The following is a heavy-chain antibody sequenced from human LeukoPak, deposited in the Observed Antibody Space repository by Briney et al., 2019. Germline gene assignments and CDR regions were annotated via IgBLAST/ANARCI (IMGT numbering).Heavy chain of an antibody. Sequence: GGSLRLSCAVSGFTVSSNYMSWVRQAPGKGLEGVSVLYSGGNTYYADSVKGRVTISRDNSKNTLYLQMNSLRAEDTAIYYCAKPPGAAADRGYFQHWGQGTLVTVSS. J-gene: IGHJ1*01. CDR2: LYSGGNT. CDR1: GFTVSSNY. CDR3: AKPPGAAADRGYFQH. D-gene: IGHD6-13*01. V-gene: IGHV3-53*01.